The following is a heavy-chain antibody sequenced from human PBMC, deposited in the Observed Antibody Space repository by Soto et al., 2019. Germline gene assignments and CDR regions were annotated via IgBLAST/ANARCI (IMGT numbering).Heavy chain of an antibody. Sequence: QVQVVESGGGVVQPGRSLRLSCTVSGFTFSGHAMHWVRQAPGKGLEWVAQIWYDGSNKYYADSVKGRFTISRDNSMNILYVQMDSLRVDDTAVYYCARDGQSLAPYALDVWGQGTSVTVSS. CDR1: GFTFSGHA. V-gene: IGHV3-33*01. CDR2: IWYDGSNK. J-gene: IGHJ6*02. D-gene: IGHD6-19*01. CDR3: ARDGQSLAPYALDV.